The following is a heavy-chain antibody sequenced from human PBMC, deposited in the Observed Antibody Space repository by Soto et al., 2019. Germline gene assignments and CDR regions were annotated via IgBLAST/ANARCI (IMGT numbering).Heavy chain of an antibody. CDR1: GFRFSNYG. D-gene: IGHD1-26*01. CDR2: ISYNVSNK. V-gene: IGHV3-30*18. J-gene: IGHJ6*02. CDR3: SKGGSKAGMDV. Sequence: GGSLRLSCAASGFRFSNYGMHWVRQAPGKGLEWVAVISYNVSNKYYGDSVKGRFTISRDNSKNTVYLEMNSLRAEDTAVYYCSKGGSKAGMDVWGQGTTVTVSS.